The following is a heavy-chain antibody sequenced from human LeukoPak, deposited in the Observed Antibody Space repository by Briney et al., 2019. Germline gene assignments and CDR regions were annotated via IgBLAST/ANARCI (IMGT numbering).Heavy chain of an antibody. J-gene: IGHJ4*02. D-gene: IGHD3-16*02. Sequence: GGTLRLSCAASGFTFSSYAMSWVRQAPGKGLEWVSAISGSGGSTYYADSVKGRFTISRDNSKNTLYLQMNSLRAEDTAVYYCAKDWLGLGELSYPFDYWGQGTLVTVSS. CDR1: GFTFSSYA. V-gene: IGHV3-23*01. CDR2: ISGSGGST. CDR3: AKDWLGLGELSYPFDY.